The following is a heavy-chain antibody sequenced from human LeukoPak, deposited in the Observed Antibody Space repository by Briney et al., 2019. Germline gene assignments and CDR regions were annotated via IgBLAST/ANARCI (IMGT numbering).Heavy chain of an antibody. J-gene: IGHJ3*02. V-gene: IGHV1-2*02. CDR1: GYTFTGYY. CDR2: NNPNNGGT. Sequence: ASVKGSCKASGYTFTGYYIHWVRQAPGQGLEWMGWNNPNNGGTDYAQRFQGRATMTRDTSISTAYMELSRLRSDDTAVYYCARARTDRGSRGPYDIWGQGTMVTVSS. CDR3: ARARTDRGSRGPYDI. D-gene: IGHD3-10*01.